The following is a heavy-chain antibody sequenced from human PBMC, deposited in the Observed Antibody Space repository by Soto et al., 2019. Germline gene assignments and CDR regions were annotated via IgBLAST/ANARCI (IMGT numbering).Heavy chain of an antibody. Sequence: TLSLTCTVSGVSISTSSYHWAWIRQPPGKGLEWIASIYYSGSTYYNPSLKSRATISVDTSKNQFSLKLTSVTAADTAVYYCAREYESSPTDWGQGTLVTVSS. CDR2: IYYSGST. J-gene: IGHJ4*02. CDR1: GVSISTSSYH. V-gene: IGHV4-39*02. D-gene: IGHD6-13*01. CDR3: AREYESSPTD.